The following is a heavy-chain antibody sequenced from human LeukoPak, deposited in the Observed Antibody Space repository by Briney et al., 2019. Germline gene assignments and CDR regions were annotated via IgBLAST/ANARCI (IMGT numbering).Heavy chain of an antibody. Sequence: SVKVSCKASGGTFSSYAISWVRQAPGQGLEWMGGTIPIFGTANYAQKFQGRVTITADESTSTAYMELSSLRSEDTAVYYCAREGHQLLLPASNWFDPWGQGTLVTVSS. CDR2: TIPIFGTA. D-gene: IGHD2-2*01. V-gene: IGHV1-69*13. J-gene: IGHJ5*02. CDR3: AREGHQLLLPASNWFDP. CDR1: GGTFSSYA.